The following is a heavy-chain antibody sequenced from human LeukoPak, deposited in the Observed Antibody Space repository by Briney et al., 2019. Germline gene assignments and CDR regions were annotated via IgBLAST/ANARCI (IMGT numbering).Heavy chain of an antibody. J-gene: IGHJ5*02. D-gene: IGHD3-22*01. CDR1: GGSISSYY. Sequence: SETLSLTCTVSGGSISSYYWSWIRQPPGKGLEWIGYIYYSGSTNYNPSLKSRVTISVDTSKNQFSLKLSSVTAADTAVYYCARDLPYYYDSSPGGWFDPWGQGTLVTVSS. CDR2: IYYSGST. CDR3: ARDLPYYYDSSPGGWFDP. V-gene: IGHV4-59*01.